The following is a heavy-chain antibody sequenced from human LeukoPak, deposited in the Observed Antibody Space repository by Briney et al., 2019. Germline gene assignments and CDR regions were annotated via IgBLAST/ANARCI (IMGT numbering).Heavy chain of an antibody. D-gene: IGHD6-13*01. CDR2: IYYSGST. CDR1: GGSISSYY. Sequence: SETLSLTCTVSGGSISSYYWSWIRQPPGKGLEWIGYIYYSGSTNYNPSLKSRVTISVDTSKNQFSLKLSSVTAADTAVYYCAYLSPYSSSLDYWGQGTLVTVSS. V-gene: IGHV4-59*01. CDR3: AYLSPYSSSLDY. J-gene: IGHJ4*02.